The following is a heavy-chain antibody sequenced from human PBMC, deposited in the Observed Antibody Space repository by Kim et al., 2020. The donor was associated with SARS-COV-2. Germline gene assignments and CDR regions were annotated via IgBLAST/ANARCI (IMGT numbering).Heavy chain of an antibody. Sequence: SETLSLTCTVSGGSISSYYWSWIRQSAGKGLEWIGRIYTSGSTNYNPSLKSRVTMSVDTSKNQFSLKLSSVTAADTAVYYCARMDPYSGRYYFDYWGQGTLVTVSS. V-gene: IGHV4-4*07. D-gene: IGHD5-12*01. J-gene: IGHJ4*02. CDR3: ARMDPYSGRYYFDY. CDR1: GGSISSYY. CDR2: IYTSGST.